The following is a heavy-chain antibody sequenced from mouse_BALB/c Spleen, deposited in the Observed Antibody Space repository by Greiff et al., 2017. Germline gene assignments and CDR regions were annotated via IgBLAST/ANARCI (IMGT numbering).Heavy chain of an antibody. J-gene: IGHJ4*01. CDR2: ISDGGSYT. D-gene: IGHD1-1*01. CDR1: GFTFSDYY. Sequence: EVQVVESGGGLVKPGGSLKLSCAASGFTFSDYYMYWVRQTPEKRLEWVATISDGGSYTYYPDSVKGRFTISRDNAKNNLYLQMSSLKSEDTAMYYCARAYYGSSPPYAMDYWGQGTSVTVSS. V-gene: IGHV5-4*02. CDR3: ARAYYGSSPPYAMDY.